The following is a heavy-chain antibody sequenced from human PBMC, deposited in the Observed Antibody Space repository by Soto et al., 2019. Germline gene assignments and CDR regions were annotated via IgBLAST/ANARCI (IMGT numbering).Heavy chain of an antibody. Sequence: ASVKVSCKASGYTFTGYYMHWVRQAPGQGLEWMGWINPNSGGTNYAQKFQGRVTMTRDTSISTAYMELSRLRSDDTAVYYCARDMVRGVIRNYYYGMDVWGQGTTVTVSS. J-gene: IGHJ6*02. D-gene: IGHD3-10*01. V-gene: IGHV1-2*02. CDR2: INPNSGGT. CDR1: GYTFTGYY. CDR3: ARDMVRGVIRNYYYGMDV.